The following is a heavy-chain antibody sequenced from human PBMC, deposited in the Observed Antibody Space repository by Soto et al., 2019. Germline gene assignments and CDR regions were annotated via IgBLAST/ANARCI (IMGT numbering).Heavy chain of an antibody. CDR3: VGGQYYFDY. V-gene: IGHV3-30*03. D-gene: IGHD2-8*01. Sequence: QVQLVESGGGVVQPGRSLRLSCAASGFPFTSYGMHWVREGPDKGLEWVAIISYDGSDKYYADSVKGRFTISRDNSKXXXXXXXXXXXXXXTALYXCVGGQYYFDYRGHGTLVIVSS. CDR2: ISYDGSDK. J-gene: IGHJ4*01. CDR1: GFPFTSYG.